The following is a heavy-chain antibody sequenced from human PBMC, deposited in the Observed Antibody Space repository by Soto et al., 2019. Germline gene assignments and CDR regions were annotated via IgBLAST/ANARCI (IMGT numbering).Heavy chain of an antibody. V-gene: IGHV3-9*01. CDR1: GFTFDDYA. Sequence: GGSLRLSCAASGFTFDDYAMHWVRQAPGKGLEWVSGISWNSGSIGYADSVKGRFTISRDNAKNSLYLQMNSLRAEDTALYYCAKGLYSSSLALFDYWGQGTLVTVSS. CDR3: AKGLYSSSLALFDY. D-gene: IGHD6-13*01. CDR2: ISWNSGSI. J-gene: IGHJ4*02.